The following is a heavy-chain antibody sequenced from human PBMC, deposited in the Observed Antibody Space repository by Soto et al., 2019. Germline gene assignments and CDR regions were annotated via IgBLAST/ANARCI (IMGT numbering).Heavy chain of an antibody. Sequence: GGSLRLSCAASGFTFSSYGMFWVRQAPGKGLEWVAVIWFDGSNKYYVDSVKGRFTISRDNSKNTLYLQMNSLRAEDTAVYYCARDRTPYYYDSSGSFDYWGQGTLVTVSS. CDR3: ARDRTPYYYDSSGSFDY. V-gene: IGHV3-33*07. CDR2: IWFDGSNK. J-gene: IGHJ4*02. CDR1: GFTFSSYG. D-gene: IGHD3-22*01.